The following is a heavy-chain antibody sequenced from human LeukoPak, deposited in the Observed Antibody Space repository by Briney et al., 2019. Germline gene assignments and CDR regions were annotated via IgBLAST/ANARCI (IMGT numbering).Heavy chain of an antibody. V-gene: IGHV3-11*01. J-gene: IGHJ4*02. CDR2: ISSSGSTI. CDR3: AREDYYYDSSSYSDNTYFDY. D-gene: IGHD3-22*01. CDR1: GFTFSDYY. Sequence: GGSLRLSCAASGFTFSDYYMSWIRQAPGKGLEWVSYISSSGSTIYYADAVKGRFTISRDNAKNSLYLQMNSLRAEDTAVYYCAREDYYYDSSSYSDNTYFDYWGQGTLVTVSS.